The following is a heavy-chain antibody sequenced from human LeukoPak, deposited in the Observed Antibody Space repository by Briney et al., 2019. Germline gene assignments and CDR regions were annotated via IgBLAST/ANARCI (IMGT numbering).Heavy chain of an antibody. CDR1: GYTFTSYG. V-gene: IGHV1-18*01. CDR3: ARAKQLVAYYYYGMDV. J-gene: IGHJ6*02. Sequence: ASVKVSCKASGYTFTSYGISWVRQAPGQGLEWMGWISAYNGNTNYAQKLQGRATMTTDTSTSTAYMELSSLRSEDTAVYYCARAKQLVAYYYYGMDVWGQGTTVTVSS. CDR2: ISAYNGNT. D-gene: IGHD6-6*01.